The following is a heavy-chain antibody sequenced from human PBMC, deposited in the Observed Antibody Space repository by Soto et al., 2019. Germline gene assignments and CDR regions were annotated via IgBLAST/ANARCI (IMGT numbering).Heavy chain of an antibody. CDR1: GFTFGDSY. J-gene: IGHJ5*02. Sequence: GGSLRPSSAGSGFTFGDSYMSWIRQAPGKGLEWLSYISPGSRYPAYADSVKGRFTISRDNAKRSLYLQMMSLTAEDTAIYYCVRGGGGGLFDPWGQGTMVTVSS. CDR2: ISPGSRYP. CDR3: VRGGGGGLFDP. V-gene: IGHV3-11*06. D-gene: IGHD2-15*01.